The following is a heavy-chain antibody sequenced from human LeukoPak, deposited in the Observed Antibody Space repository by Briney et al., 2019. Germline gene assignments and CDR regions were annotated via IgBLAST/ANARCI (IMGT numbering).Heavy chain of an antibody. Sequence: SETLSLTCTVSGGSINSSSYYWGWIRQPPGKGLEWIGSIYYSGSTYYNPSLKSRVTISVDTSKNQFSLKLSSVTAADTAVYYCARGGRIAARPFVWGQGTLVTVSS. CDR2: IYYSGST. D-gene: IGHD6-6*01. J-gene: IGHJ4*02. CDR1: GGSINSSSYY. V-gene: IGHV4-39*07. CDR3: ARGGRIAARPFV.